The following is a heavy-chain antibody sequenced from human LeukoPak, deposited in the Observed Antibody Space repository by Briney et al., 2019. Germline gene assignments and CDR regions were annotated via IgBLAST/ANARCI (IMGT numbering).Heavy chain of an antibody. V-gene: IGHV3-23*01. D-gene: IGHD3-22*01. CDR3: AKDRVYYFDSSGYSCDY. CDR2: ISGGGGTT. Sequence: GGSLRLSCAASGFTFSNYAMSWVRQAPGKGLEWVSGISGGGGTTYYADSVKGRFTISRDNSKNTLYLQMHSLRAEDTAVYYCAKDRVYYFDSSGYSCDYWGQGTLVTVSS. J-gene: IGHJ4*02. CDR1: GFTFSNYA.